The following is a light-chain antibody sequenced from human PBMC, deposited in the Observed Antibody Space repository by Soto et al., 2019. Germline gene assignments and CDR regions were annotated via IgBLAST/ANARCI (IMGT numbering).Light chain of an antibody. V-gene: IGKV1-9*01. Sequence: DIQLTQSPSFLSASVGDRVTITCQASQGISTYLAWYQQKPGKAPNLLIYGASTLQTGVPSRFSGSGSGTDFTLTSSSLQPEDFATYYCQLLNTSPPLTFGGGTKVEI. CDR2: GAS. J-gene: IGKJ4*01. CDR3: QLLNTSPPLT. CDR1: QGISTY.